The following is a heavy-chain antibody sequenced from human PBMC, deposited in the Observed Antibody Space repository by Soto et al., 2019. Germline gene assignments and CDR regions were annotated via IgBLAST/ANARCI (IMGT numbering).Heavy chain of an antibody. CDR3: ARDPFTYYYDSSGYYVDY. J-gene: IGHJ4*02. D-gene: IGHD3-22*01. CDR1: GFTFSSYS. V-gene: IGHV3-21*01. CDR2: ISSSSYI. Sequence: GGSLRLSCAASGFTFSSYSMNWVRQAPGKGLEWVSSISSSSYIYYADSVKGRFTISRDNAKNSLYLQMNSLRAEDTAVYYCARDPFTYYYDSSGYYVDYWGQGTLVTVSS.